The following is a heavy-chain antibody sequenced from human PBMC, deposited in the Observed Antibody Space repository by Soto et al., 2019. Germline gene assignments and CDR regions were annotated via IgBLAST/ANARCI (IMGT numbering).Heavy chain of an antibody. Sequence: QITLKESGPTLVKPTQTLTLTCTFSGFSLSTSGVGVGWIRQPPGKALEWLALIYWDDDKRYSPSLKSRLTTTQDTTKNQVGITMPNMDPVDTATYYCAHSSGSYPRWSDYYGMDVWGQGTTVTVSS. CDR2: IYWDDDK. V-gene: IGHV2-5*02. CDR1: GFSLSTSGVG. D-gene: IGHD1-26*01. J-gene: IGHJ6*02. CDR3: AHSSGSYPRWSDYYGMDV.